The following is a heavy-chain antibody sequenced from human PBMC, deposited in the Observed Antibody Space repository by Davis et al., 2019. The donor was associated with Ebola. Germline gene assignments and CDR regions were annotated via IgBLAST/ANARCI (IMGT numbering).Heavy chain of an antibody. J-gene: IGHJ4*02. CDR3: AKRPDASTWKDYFES. CDR1: GFTFSSCG. V-gene: IGHV3-30*18. D-gene: IGHD1-1*01. Sequence: PGGSLRLSCAASGFTFSSCGMHWVRQAPGKGLERVAVISYDGSATFYADSVKGRFTISRDNSKNTLYLQMSSLRVEDTATYYCAKRPDASTWKDYFESWGQGTLITVSS. CDR2: ISYDGSAT.